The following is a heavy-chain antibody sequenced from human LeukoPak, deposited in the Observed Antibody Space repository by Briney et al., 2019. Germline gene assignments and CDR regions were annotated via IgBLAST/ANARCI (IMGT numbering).Heavy chain of an antibody. V-gene: IGHV6-1*01. CDR2: TRYRSTWNT. CDR3: VRDFNWAFDY. J-gene: IGHJ4*02. Sequence: SQTLSLTCAISGDSVSSKSVSWSWMRQSPSRGLEYLGRTRYRSTWNTFYSLSEEGRITINADTSRNEVSLRLSSVTPEDTALYYCVRDFNWAFDYRGQGTLVTVSS. CDR1: GDSVSSKSVS. D-gene: IGHD3-16*01.